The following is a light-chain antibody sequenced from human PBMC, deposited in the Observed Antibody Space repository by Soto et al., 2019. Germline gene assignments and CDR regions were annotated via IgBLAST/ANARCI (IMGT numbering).Light chain of an antibody. Sequence: QSVLTQPPSVSGAPGQRVTLSCPGSSSNIGAGYDVHWYQQLPGTAPKLLIYGNSNRPSGVPDRFSGSKSGTSASLAITGLQAEDESDYYCQSYDSSPLFGGGTKVTVL. V-gene: IGLV1-40*01. J-gene: IGLJ2*01. CDR2: GNS. CDR1: SSNIGAGYD. CDR3: QSYDSSPL.